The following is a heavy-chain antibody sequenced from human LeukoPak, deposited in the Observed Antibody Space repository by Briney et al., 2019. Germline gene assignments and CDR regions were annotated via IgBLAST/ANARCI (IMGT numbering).Heavy chain of an antibody. Sequence: GGSLRLSCAASGFTFSDYYMSWIRQAPGKGLEWVSYISSSGSTIYYADSVKGRFTISRDNAKNSLYLQMNSLRAEDTAVYYCARVEVVIATDLDVWGKGTTVTASS. V-gene: IGHV3-11*04. CDR1: GFTFSDYY. CDR3: ARVEVVIATDLDV. CDR2: ISSSGSTI. J-gene: IGHJ6*04. D-gene: IGHD2-21*01.